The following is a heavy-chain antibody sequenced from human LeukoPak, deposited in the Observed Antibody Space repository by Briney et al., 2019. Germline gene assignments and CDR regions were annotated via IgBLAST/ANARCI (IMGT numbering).Heavy chain of an antibody. CDR2: IKQDGSEK. D-gene: IGHD4-23*01. V-gene: IGHV3-7*01. CDR3: ARDRYGGTDY. Sequence: GGSLRLSCAASGFTFSSYWMSWVRQTPGKGLEWVANIKQDGSEKYYVYSVKGRFTISRDNAKNSLYLQMNSLKAEDTAVYYCARDRYGGTDYWGQGTLVTVSS. J-gene: IGHJ4*02. CDR1: GFTFSSYW.